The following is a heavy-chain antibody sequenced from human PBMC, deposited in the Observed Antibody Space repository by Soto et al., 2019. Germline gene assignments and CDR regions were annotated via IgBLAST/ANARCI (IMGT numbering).Heavy chain of an antibody. CDR1: GGSVSSGSYY. CDR3: ARDSRTGPGIAAAGHIDY. CDR2: IYYSGST. V-gene: IGHV4-61*01. Sequence: PSETLSLTCTVSGGSVSSGSYYWSWIRQPPGKGLEWIGYIYYSGSTNYNPSLKSRVTISVDTSKNQFSLKLSSVTAVDTAVYYCARDSRTGPGIAAAGHIDYWGQGTLVTVSS. D-gene: IGHD6-13*01. J-gene: IGHJ4*02.